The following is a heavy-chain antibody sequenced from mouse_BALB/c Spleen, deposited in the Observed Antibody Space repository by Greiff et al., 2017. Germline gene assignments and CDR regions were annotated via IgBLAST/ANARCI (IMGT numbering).Heavy chain of an antibody. CDR2: INSNGGST. CDR3: ARDRGTWAY. CDR1: GFTFSSYG. V-gene: IGHV5-6-3*01. Sequence: EVQVVESGGGLVQPGGSLKLSCAASGFTFSSYGMSWVRQTPDKRLELVATINSNGGSTYYPDSVKGRFTISRDNAKNTLYLQMSSLKSEDTAMYYCARDRGTWAYWGQGTLVTVSA. J-gene: IGHJ3*01. D-gene: IGHD3-1*01.